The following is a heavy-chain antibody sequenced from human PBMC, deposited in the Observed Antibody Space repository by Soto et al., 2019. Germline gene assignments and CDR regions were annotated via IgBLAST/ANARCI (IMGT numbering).Heavy chain of an antibody. D-gene: IGHD6-13*01. CDR2: MNPGSGKT. CDR3: ARMASAGTLNWFDP. J-gene: IGHJ5*02. Sequence: ASVEGSCKASGYTFINFDISWVRQAAGQGLEWLGWMNPGSGKTGYASKFQGRVAMTRDASTGTSHLELSSLTSDDTAVYYCARMASAGTLNWFDPWGQGTLVTVSS. CDR1: GYTFINFD. V-gene: IGHV1-8*02.